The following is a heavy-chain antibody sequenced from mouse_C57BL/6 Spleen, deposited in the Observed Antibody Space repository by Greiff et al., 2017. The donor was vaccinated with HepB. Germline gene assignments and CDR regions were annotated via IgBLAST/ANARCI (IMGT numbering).Heavy chain of an antibody. CDR3: ARAEDDGYYNFDY. J-gene: IGHJ2*01. V-gene: IGHV1-72*01. CDR1: GYTFTSYW. D-gene: IGHD2-3*01. Sequence: VQLKQPGAELVKPGASVKLSCKASGYTFTSYWMHWVKQRPGRGLEWIGRIDPNSGGTKYNEKFKSKATLTVDKPSSTAYMQLSSLTSEDSAVYYCARAEDDGYYNFDYWGQGTTLTVSS. CDR2: IDPNSGGT.